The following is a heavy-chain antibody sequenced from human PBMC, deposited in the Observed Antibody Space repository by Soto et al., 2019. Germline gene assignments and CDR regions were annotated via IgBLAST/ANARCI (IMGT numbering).Heavy chain of an antibody. J-gene: IGHJ6*02. CDR2: IYHSGST. CDR1: GGSISSSYW. CDR3: ARVSGSYYYGMDV. Sequence: SETLSLTCVVSGGSISSSYWWSWVRQPPGKGLEWIGEIYHSGSTNYNTSLKSRVTISVDKSKNQFSLKVTSVTAADTAVYYCARVSGSYYYGMDVWGQGTTVTVSS. V-gene: IGHV4-4*02.